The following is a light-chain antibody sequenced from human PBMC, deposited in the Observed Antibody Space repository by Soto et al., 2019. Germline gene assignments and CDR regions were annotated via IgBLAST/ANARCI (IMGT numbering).Light chain of an antibody. CDR2: LNGDGSH. Sequence: QSVLTQSPSAFASLGASVKLTCTLSSGHSSYAIAWHQQQPEKGPRYLMKLNGDGSHDKGDGIPDRFSGSSSGAERYLTISSLQSEDEADYYCQTWDTGIRVFGGGTKVTVL. J-gene: IGLJ2*01. V-gene: IGLV4-69*01. CDR3: QTWDTGIRV. CDR1: SGHSSYA.